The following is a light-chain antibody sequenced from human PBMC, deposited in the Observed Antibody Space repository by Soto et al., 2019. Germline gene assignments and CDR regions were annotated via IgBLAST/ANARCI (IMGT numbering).Light chain of an antibody. Sequence: DIQMTQSPSSLSASVGDRVTITCRASQSINHWLAWYQQKPGKAPKFLIYDASTLRNGVPSRFSGRGSGTEFTLTISSLQPDDFATYYCQQYDSHPCTFGQGTKVDIK. CDR3: QQYDSHPCT. CDR2: DAS. V-gene: IGKV1-5*01. CDR1: QSINHW. J-gene: IGKJ2*02.